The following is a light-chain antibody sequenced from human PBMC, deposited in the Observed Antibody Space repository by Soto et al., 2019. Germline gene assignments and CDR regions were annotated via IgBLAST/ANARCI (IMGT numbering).Light chain of an antibody. J-gene: IGKJ1*01. Sequence: EIVMTQSPATLSVSPGERATLSCRASQSVSSNLAWYQQKPGQAPRLLIYGASPRATGIPARFSGSGSGTEFTLTISSLQSEDFAVYSCLQYHNLWAFGQGTKVEI. CDR2: GAS. CDR3: LQYHNLWA. V-gene: IGKV3D-15*01. CDR1: QSVSSN.